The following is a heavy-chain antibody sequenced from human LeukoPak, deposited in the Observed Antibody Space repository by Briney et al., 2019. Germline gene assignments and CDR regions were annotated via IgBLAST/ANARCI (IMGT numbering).Heavy chain of an antibody. CDR2: INWNGGST. V-gene: IGHV3-20*01. CDR1: GFTFDDYG. Sequence: GGSLRLSCAASGFTFDDYGMSWVRQAPGKGLEWVSGINWNGGSTGYADSVKGRFIISRDNAKNSLYLQMNSLRVEDTALYHCARVFYYGSGSFIGSPDYWGQGNLVTVSS. D-gene: IGHD3-10*01. J-gene: IGHJ4*02. CDR3: ARVFYYGSGSFIGSPDY.